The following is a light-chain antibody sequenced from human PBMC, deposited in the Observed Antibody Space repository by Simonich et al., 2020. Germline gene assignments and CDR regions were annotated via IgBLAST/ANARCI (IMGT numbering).Light chain of an antibody. CDR1: SGSIASNY. CDR3: QSYDSSIWV. J-gene: IGLJ3*02. V-gene: IGLV6-57*03. CDR2: EAN. Sequence: NFMLTQPHSVSESPGKTVTISCTRSSGSIASNYVQGYQQRPGRAPTTVIYEANQRPSGVPDRFSGSIDSSSNSASLTISGLKTEDEADYYCQSYDSSIWVFGGGTKLTVL.